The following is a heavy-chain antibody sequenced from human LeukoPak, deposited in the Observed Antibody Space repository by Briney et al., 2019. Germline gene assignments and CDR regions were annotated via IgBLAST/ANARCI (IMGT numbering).Heavy chain of an antibody. Sequence: ASVNVSCKASGYTFPRYGISWVGPAAGQGLEWVGWISAYNGNTNYAQKLQSIFTKTTGTSTSTAYMDLRSLRSDDTAVYYCAKEKENSGHDHEDDWGQGTPVTVSS. CDR3: AKEKENSGHDHEDD. D-gene: IGHD5-12*01. CDR2: ISAYNGNT. CDR1: GYTFPRYG. V-gene: IGHV1-18*01. J-gene: IGHJ4*02.